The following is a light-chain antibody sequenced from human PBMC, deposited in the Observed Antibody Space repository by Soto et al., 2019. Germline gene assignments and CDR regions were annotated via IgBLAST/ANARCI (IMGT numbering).Light chain of an antibody. CDR2: SNN. Sequence: QLVLTQPPSASGTPGQRVTISCSGSSSNIGSNSVNWYQQLPGTAPKPLIYSNNQRPSGVLDRFSGSKSGTSASLAISGLQSEDEADYYCAAWDDSLNGVVCGGGTQLTVL. CDR3: AAWDDSLNGVV. J-gene: IGLJ2*01. V-gene: IGLV1-44*01. CDR1: SSNIGSNS.